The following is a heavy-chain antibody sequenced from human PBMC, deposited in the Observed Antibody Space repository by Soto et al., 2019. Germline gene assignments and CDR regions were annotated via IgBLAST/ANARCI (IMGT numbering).Heavy chain of an antibody. J-gene: IGHJ5*02. CDR2: IYYSGST. V-gene: IGHV4-30-4*01. Sequence: PSETLSLTCTVSGGSISSGDNYWSWIRQPPGTGLEWIGYIYYSGSTYYNPSLKSRVTISVDTSKNQFSLKLSSVTAADTAVYCCARVPGYYDSSGYYLNWFDPWGQGTLVTVSS. CDR1: GGSISSGDNY. CDR3: ARVPGYYDSSGYYLNWFDP. D-gene: IGHD3-22*01.